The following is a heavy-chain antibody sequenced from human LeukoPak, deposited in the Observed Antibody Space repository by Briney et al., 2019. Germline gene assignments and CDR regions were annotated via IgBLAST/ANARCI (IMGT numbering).Heavy chain of an antibody. CDR2: ISDSGST. CDR1: GASVTSYY. D-gene: IGHD2-8*01. V-gene: IGHV4-59*02. Sequence: PSETLSLTCTVSGASVTSYYWSWIRQPPGKRLQWIGYISDSGSTNYNPSLKSRVTISRDTSKNQFSLKLNSVTAADTAVYFCALAPNSNWFDFWGPGTLVTVSS. J-gene: IGHJ5*01. CDR3: ALAPNSNWFDF.